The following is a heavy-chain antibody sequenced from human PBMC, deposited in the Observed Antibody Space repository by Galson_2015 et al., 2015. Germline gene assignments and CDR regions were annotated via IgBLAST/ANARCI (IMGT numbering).Heavy chain of an antibody. J-gene: IGHJ4*02. Sequence: SLRLSCAASGFTFSSYSMNWVRQAPGKGLEWVSSISSSSSYIYYADSVKGRFTISRDNAKNSLYLQMNSLRAEDTAVYYCARGTRYFDWLHDYWGQGTLVTVSS. CDR2: ISSSSSYI. CDR1: GFTFSSYS. V-gene: IGHV3-21*01. D-gene: IGHD3-9*01. CDR3: ARGTRYFDWLHDY.